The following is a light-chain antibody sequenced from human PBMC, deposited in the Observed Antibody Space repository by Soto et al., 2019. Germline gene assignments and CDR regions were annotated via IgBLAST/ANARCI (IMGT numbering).Light chain of an antibody. CDR3: QQYKNWLTWT. J-gene: IGKJ1*01. V-gene: IGKV3-15*01. CDR1: QSVSSN. CDR2: DAS. Sequence: EVVITQSPSTLSVSPGERATLSCRASQSVSSNLAWYQQKPGQAPRLLIYDASTRATGIPARFSGSGSGTEFTLTISSLQSEDFAVYYCQQYKNWLTWTFGQGTKVDIK.